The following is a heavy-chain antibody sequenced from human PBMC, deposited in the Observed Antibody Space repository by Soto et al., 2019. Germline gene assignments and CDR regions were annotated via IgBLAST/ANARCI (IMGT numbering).Heavy chain of an antibody. CDR2: INHSGST. CDR3: AISGEYDNYYYYGMDV. D-gene: IGHD3-9*01. J-gene: IGHJ6*02. Sequence: ETLSLNCAVYGWSFSGYYWSWIRQPPGKGLEWIGEINHSGSTNYNPSLKSRVTISVDTSKNQFSLKLSSVTAADTAVYYCAISGEYDNYYYYGMDVGGQWTKV. CDR1: GWSFSGYY. V-gene: IGHV4-34*01.